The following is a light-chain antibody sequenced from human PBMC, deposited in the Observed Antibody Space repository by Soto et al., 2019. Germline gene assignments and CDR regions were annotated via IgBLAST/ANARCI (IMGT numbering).Light chain of an antibody. CDR2: HSS. Sequence: EIVLTQSPGTLSLSPGERATLSCRASESVGRNYLAWFQQKPGQPPRLLIYHSSPTATGVPDRFSVSGSGTDFTLTISALEPEDFAVYYCHQHATSPLTFGGGTKVES. J-gene: IGKJ4*01. CDR3: HQHATSPLT. V-gene: IGKV3-20*01. CDR1: ESVGRNY.